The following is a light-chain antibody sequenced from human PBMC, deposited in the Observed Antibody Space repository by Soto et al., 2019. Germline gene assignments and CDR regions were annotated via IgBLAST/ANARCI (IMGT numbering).Light chain of an antibody. CDR1: SSDVGGYNY. V-gene: IGLV2-11*01. CDR2: DVS. Sequence: QSALTQPRSVSGSPGQSVTISCTGTSSDVGGYNYVSWYQQHPGKAPKLMIYDVSKRPSGVPDRFSGSKSGNTASLTISGLQAEDDADYYCCSYAGSYTLFGGGTKVTVL. J-gene: IGLJ2*01. CDR3: CSYAGSYTL.